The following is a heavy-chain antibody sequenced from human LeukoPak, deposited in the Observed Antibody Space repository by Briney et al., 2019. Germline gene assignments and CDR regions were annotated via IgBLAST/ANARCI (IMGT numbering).Heavy chain of an antibody. D-gene: IGHD5-24*01. CDR3: ARDSFGEMATISGDY. J-gene: IGHJ4*02. CDR1: GYTFTSYG. V-gene: IGHV1-18*01. CDR2: ISAYNGNT. Sequence: GASVKVSCKASGYTFTSYGISWVRQAPGQGLEWMGWISAYNGNTNYAQKPQGRVTMTTDTSTSTAYMELRSLRSDDTAVYYCARDSFGEMATISGDYWGQGTLVTVSS.